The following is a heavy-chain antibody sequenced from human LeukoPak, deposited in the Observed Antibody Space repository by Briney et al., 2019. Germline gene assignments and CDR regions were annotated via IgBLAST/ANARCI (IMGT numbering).Heavy chain of an antibody. CDR1: GYTFTGYY. D-gene: IGHD3-22*01. J-gene: IGHJ4*02. CDR3: ARDSPGYYYDSSGFRSEYYFDY. V-gene: IGHV1-46*01. CDR2: INPSGGST. Sequence: GASVKVSCKASGYTFTGYYMHWVRQAPGQGLEWMGIINPSGGSTSYAQKFQGRVTMTRDMSTSTVYMELSSLRSEDTAVYYCARDSPGYYYDSSGFRSEYYFDYWGQGTLVTVSS.